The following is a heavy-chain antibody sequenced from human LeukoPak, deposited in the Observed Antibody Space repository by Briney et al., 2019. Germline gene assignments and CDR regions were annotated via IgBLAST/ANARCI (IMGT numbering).Heavy chain of an antibody. CDR1: GYTFTSYD. Sequence: ASVKVSCKASGYTFTSYDINWVRQATGQGLEWMGWMNPNSGNTGYAQKFQGRVTMTRNTSISTAYMELSSLRSEDTAVYYCARAPHYYGSGSYYKNWFDPWGQGALVTVSS. CDR3: ARAPHYYGSGSYYKNWFDP. J-gene: IGHJ5*02. CDR2: MNPNSGNT. D-gene: IGHD3-10*01. V-gene: IGHV1-8*01.